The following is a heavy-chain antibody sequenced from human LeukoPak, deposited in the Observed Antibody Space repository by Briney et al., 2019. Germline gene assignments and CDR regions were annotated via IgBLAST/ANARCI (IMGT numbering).Heavy chain of an antibody. Sequence: SQPLSLTCAVSGDSVSSNNAAWNWITQSRSGGLVWLGRTYYTSKSYNDHAVSVKSRITINPDTSKNQFSLQLNSVTPEDTAVYYCAGGLGAFDYWGQGTLDTVSS. D-gene: IGHD7-27*01. V-gene: IGHV6-1*01. CDR2: TYYTSKSYN. J-gene: IGHJ4*02. CDR3: AGGLGAFDY. CDR1: GDSVSSNNAA.